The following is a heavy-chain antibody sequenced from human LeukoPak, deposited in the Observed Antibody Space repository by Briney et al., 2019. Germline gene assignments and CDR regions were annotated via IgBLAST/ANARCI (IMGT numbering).Heavy chain of an antibody. CDR2: ISGSGGST. CDR1: GFTFSNYA. J-gene: IGHJ4*02. Sequence: SGGSLRLSCAASGFTFSNYAMSWVRQAPGKGLEWVSAISGSGGSTSHADSVKGRFTISRDNSKNTLYLQMNSLRAEDTAVYYCATDGGYCSSTSCYRSYWGQGTLVTVSS. CDR3: ATDGGYCSSTSCYRSY. D-gene: IGHD2-2*02. V-gene: IGHV3-23*01.